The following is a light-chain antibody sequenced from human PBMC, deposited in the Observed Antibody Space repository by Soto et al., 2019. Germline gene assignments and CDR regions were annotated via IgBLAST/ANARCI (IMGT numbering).Light chain of an antibody. Sequence: DIQMTQSPSSLSASVGDRVTITCRASQGISNYLAWYQQKPGKVPKLLIYAASTLQSGGPSRLSGSGSGTDFTLTISSLQPEDVATYYCQKYNSAGFTFGPGTKVDIK. CDR3: QKYNSAGFT. V-gene: IGKV1-27*01. CDR2: AAS. CDR1: QGISNY. J-gene: IGKJ3*01.